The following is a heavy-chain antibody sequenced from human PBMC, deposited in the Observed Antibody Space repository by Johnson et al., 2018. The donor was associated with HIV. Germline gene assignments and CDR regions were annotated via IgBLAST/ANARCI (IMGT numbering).Heavy chain of an antibody. CDR2: ISYDGSNK. V-gene: IGHV3-30-3*01. CDR3: ARAGQLPEDAFDI. Sequence: QVQLVESGGGLIQPGGSLRLSCAASGFTVSSNYMSWVRQIAGKGLEWVAVISYDGSNKYYADSVKGRFTISRDNSKNTLYLQMNSLRAEDTAVYYCARAGQLPEDAFDIWGQGTMVTVSS. D-gene: IGHD1-7*01. J-gene: IGHJ3*02. CDR1: GFTVSSNY.